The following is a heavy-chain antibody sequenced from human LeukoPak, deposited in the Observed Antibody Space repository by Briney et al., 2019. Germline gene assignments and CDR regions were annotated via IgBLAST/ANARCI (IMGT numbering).Heavy chain of an antibody. CDR3: ARARIAAAGTAY. CDR2: ISSSSSYI. V-gene: IGHV3-11*06. Sequence: GGSLRLSCAASGFTFSDYYMSWIRQAPGKGLEWVSYISSSSSYIYYADSVKGRFTISRDNAKNSLYLQMNSLRAEDTAVYYCARARIAAAGTAYWGQGTLVTVSS. J-gene: IGHJ4*02. CDR1: GFTFSDYY. D-gene: IGHD6-13*01.